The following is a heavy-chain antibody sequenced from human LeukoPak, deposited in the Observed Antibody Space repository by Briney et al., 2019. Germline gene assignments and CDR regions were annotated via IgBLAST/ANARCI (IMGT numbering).Heavy chain of an antibody. D-gene: IGHD5-12*01. CDR1: GFTFSSYG. J-gene: IGHJ4*02. CDR3: ARGNKWLRQNFDY. Sequence: PGRSLRLSCAASGFTFSSYGMHWVRQAPGKGLEWVAVIWYDGSNKYYADSVKGRFTISRDNSKNTLYLQMNSLRAEDMAVYYCARGNKWLRQNFDYWGQGTLVTVSS. V-gene: IGHV3-33*01. CDR2: IWYDGSNK.